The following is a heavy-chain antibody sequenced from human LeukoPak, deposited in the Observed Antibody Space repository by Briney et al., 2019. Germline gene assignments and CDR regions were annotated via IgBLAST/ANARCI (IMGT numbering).Heavy chain of an antibody. CDR2: INTDGSST. Sequence: GGSLRLSCEASGFTFSSYWMHWARQAPGKGLVWVSRINTDGSSTAYADSVKGRFTISRDNAKNTLYLQMNSLRAEDTATYFCARDLSWNSVDYWGQGSLVTVSS. J-gene: IGHJ4*02. CDR3: ARDLSWNSVDY. D-gene: IGHD1-7*01. V-gene: IGHV3-74*01. CDR1: GFTFSSYW.